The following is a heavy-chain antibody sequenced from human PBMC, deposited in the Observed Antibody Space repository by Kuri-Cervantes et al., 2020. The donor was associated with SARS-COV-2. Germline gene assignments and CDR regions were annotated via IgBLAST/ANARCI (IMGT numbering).Heavy chain of an antibody. V-gene: IGHV3-30-3*01. CDR1: GFTFSSYA. CDR2: ISYDGSNK. D-gene: IGHD2-21*01. CDR3: ARSAYCGGDCYIYYYYMDV. Sequence: GESLKISCAASGFTFSSYAMHWVRQAPGKGLEWVAVISYDGSNKYYADSVKGRFTISRDNSKSTLYLQMNSLRAEDTAVYYCARSAYCGGDCYIYYYYMDVWGKGTTVTVSS. J-gene: IGHJ6*03.